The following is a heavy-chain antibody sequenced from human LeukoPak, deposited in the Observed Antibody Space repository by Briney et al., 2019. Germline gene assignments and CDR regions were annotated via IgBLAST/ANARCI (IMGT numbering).Heavy chain of an antibody. D-gene: IGHD3-3*01. CDR3: ARGNVLRFLEWLLSDAFDI. CDR1: GGTFSSYA. CDR2: IIPIFGTA. J-gene: IGHJ3*02. Sequence: SVKVSCKASGGTFSSYAISWVRQAPGQGLEWMGGIIPIFGTANYAQKFQGRVTITTDESTSTAYMELSNLRSEDTAVYYCARGNVLRFLEWLLSDAFDIWGQGTMVTVSS. V-gene: IGHV1-69*05.